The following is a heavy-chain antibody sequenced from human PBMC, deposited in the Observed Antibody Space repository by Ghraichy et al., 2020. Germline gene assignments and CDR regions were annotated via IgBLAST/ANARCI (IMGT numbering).Heavy chain of an antibody. CDR2: ISGTSGSI. Sequence: GGSLRLSCAASGFTFSDYYMGWIRQAPGKGPEWIAYISGTSGSIYYADSVRGRFAISRDNAKNSLYLHMNSLRVEDTAVYYCARDCRVGVTRGYAFDIWGQGTTPTVSS. D-gene: IGHD1-26*01. CDR3: ARDCRVGVTRGYAFDI. J-gene: IGHJ3*02. V-gene: IGHV3-11*01. CDR1: GFTFSDYY.